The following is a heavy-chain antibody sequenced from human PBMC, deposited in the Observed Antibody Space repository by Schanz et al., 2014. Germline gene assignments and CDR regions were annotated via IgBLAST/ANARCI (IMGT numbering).Heavy chain of an antibody. CDR2: INGYNGHT. CDR1: GGTFSSYG. J-gene: IGHJ4*02. V-gene: IGHV1-18*01. CDR3: ARDFSAYVGNYFDY. D-gene: IGHD5-12*01. Sequence: QVQLVQSGAEVKKPGSSVKVSCTASGGTFSSYGITWVRQAPGQGLEWMGWINGYNGHTLYAQKFQGRVTMTTDTSTSTSYMELTSLRFDDTAVYYCARDFSAYVGNYFDYWGQGTLVTVSS.